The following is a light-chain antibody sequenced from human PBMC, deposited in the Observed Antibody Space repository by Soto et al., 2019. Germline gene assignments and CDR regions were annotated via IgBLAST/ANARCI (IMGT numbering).Light chain of an antibody. CDR3: QQYYSIPWT. CDR1: QSVLFSSNNNNR. Sequence: DIVMTQSPDSLAVSLGERATINCKSSQSVLFSSNNNNRLAWYQQKPGQPPKLLIYWASTRESGVPDRFSGTGCGTDFTLTISSLQAEDVAVYYCQQYYSIPWTFGQGTKVEIK. CDR2: WAS. V-gene: IGKV4-1*01. J-gene: IGKJ1*01.